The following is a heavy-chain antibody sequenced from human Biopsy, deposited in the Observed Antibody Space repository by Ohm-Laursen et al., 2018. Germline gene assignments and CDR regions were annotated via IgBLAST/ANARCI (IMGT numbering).Heavy chain of an antibody. Sequence: SETLSLTRTVSSGSINSDYWSWIRQTPGKGLEWIGYIYYSGSTNYNPSLKSRVTISVDTSKNQFSLRLNSVTAADTAVYYCARATNSTGWPYYYFYGMDVWGQGTTVTVSS. V-gene: IGHV4-59*01. CDR2: IYYSGST. CDR1: SGSINSDY. D-gene: IGHD2/OR15-2a*01. CDR3: ARATNSTGWPYYYFYGMDV. J-gene: IGHJ6*02.